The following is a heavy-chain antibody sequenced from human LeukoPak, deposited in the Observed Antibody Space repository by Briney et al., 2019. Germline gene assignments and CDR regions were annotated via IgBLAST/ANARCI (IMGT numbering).Heavy chain of an antibody. J-gene: IGHJ4*02. CDR1: GFTFSSCA. D-gene: IGHD1-14*01. V-gene: IGHV3-23*01. CDR3: ASRPRADMGPLDY. CDR2: ITGDGTRT. Sequence: GGSLRLSCAASGFTFSSCAMTWVRQAPGKGLEWVASITGDGTRTYYTDSVKSRFTISRDNSKNTLYLQMNSLRADETAIYYCASRPRADMGPLDYWGQGTLVTVST.